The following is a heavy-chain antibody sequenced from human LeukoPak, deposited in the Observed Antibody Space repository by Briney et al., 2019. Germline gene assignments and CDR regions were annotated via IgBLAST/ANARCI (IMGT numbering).Heavy chain of an antibody. CDR3: ARDRGIAVAGTGHVGAFDI. CDR1: GGSISSGGYY. D-gene: IGHD6-19*01. Sequence: SETLSLTCTVSGGSISSGGYYWSWIRQPPGKGLEWIGYIYHSGSTYYNPSLKSRVTISVDRSKNQSSLKLSSVTAADTAVYYCARDRGIAVAGTGHVGAFDIWGQGTMGTVSS. J-gene: IGHJ3*02. V-gene: IGHV4-30-2*01. CDR2: IYHSGST.